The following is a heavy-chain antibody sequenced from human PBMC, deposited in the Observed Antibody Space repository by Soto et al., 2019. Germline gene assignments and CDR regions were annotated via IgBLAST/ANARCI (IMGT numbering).Heavy chain of an antibody. V-gene: IGHV6-1*01. D-gene: IGHD2-2*03. Sequence: SQTLSLTCAISGDSVSESSVSCNWIRQYPSRGLEWLGRTNYGSKWSYAYAESVRSRITISADTSKNQFSLHLTSMTAEDTAVNYCSRGDHGHCNTISCPFDPWGQGTLVTVSS. CDR2: TNYGSKWSY. CDR1: GDSVSESSVS. J-gene: IGHJ5*02. CDR3: SRGDHGHCNTISCPFDP.